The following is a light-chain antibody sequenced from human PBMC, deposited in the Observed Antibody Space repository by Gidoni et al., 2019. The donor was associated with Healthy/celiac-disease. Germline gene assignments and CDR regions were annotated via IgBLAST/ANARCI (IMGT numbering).Light chain of an antibody. CDR3: QQSYSAPQT. V-gene: IGKV1-39*01. Sequence: DIHMTQSPSSLSASVGDRVTITCRASQSISSYLNWYQQKPGKAPKVLIYAASSLQSGVPSRFSGSGSGTDFTLTISSLQPEDFAIYYCQQSYSAPQTFGQGTKVEIK. J-gene: IGKJ1*01. CDR2: AAS. CDR1: QSISSY.